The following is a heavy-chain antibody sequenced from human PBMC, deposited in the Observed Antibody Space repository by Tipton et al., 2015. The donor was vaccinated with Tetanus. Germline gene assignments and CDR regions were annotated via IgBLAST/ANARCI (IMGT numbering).Heavy chain of an antibody. CDR3: ARLREVVSRSGWALDY. D-gene: IGHD5/OR15-5a*01. V-gene: IGHV4-39*02. J-gene: IGHJ4*02. CDR2: ISHSGRT. Sequence: TLSLTCTVSGASISDKKYYWGWIRQAPGKGLEWIGSISHSGRTYYNPSLKSRVTMSVDTSKTHFSLRLRSVTAADTAAYYCARLREVVSRSGWALDYWGQGILVTVSS. CDR1: GASISDKKYY.